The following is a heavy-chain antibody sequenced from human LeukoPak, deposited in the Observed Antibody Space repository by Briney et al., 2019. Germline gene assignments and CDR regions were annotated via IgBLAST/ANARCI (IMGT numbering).Heavy chain of an antibody. CDR3: ARGYSYGYQHFDY. CDR2: INPNSGGT. CDR1: GYTFTGYY. D-gene: IGHD5-18*01. V-gene: IGHV1-2*02. J-gene: IGHJ4*02. Sequence: ASAKVSCKASGYTFTGYYMHWVRQAPGQGLEWMGWINPNSGGTNYAQKFQGRVTMTRDTSISTAYMELSRLRSDDTAVYYCARGYSYGYQHFDYWGQGTLVTVSS.